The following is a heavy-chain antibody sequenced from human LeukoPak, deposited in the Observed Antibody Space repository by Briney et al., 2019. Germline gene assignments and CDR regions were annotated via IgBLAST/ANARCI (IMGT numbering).Heavy chain of an antibody. V-gene: IGHV4-59*08. CDR3: ARSNARDGYNFGY. CDR2: FYYSGAT. CDR1: GGSISSSY. Sequence: PSETPSLTCTVSGGSISSSYWSWIRQPPGKGLEWIGYFYYSGATNYNPSLKSRVTISVDTSKTQLSLQMTSMTAVDTAVYYCARSNARDGYNFGYWGQGTLVTVSS. D-gene: IGHD5-24*01. J-gene: IGHJ4*02.